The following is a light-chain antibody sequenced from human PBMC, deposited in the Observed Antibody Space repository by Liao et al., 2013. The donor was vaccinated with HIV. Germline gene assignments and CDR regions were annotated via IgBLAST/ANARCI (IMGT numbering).Light chain of an antibody. J-gene: IGLJ2*01. V-gene: IGLV3-1*01. CDR2: QDN. Sequence: SYELTQPPSVSVSPGQTASITCSGDKLGDKYACWYQQKPGQSPVLVIYQDNKRPSGIPERFSGSNSGNTATLTISGTQAMDEADYYCQAWDSSTYVVFGGGDQTDRP. CDR3: QAWDSSTYVV. CDR1: KLGDKY.